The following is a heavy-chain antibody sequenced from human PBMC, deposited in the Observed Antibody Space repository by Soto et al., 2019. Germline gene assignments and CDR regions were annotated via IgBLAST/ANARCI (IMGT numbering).Heavy chain of an antibody. CDR3: ARRHTSPSFDY. Sequence: QVQLQESGPGLVKPSQTLSLTCTVSGGSISSGDYYWSWIRQPPGKGLEWIGSIYYRGSTYYNPSLKSRVTIPVHRSKNEFSLKPNSLTAADTAVYYGARRHTSPSFDYWGQGTLVTVSS. J-gene: IGHJ4*02. V-gene: IGHV4-30-4*01. CDR1: GGSISSGDYY. CDR2: IYYRGST. D-gene: IGHD2-2*01.